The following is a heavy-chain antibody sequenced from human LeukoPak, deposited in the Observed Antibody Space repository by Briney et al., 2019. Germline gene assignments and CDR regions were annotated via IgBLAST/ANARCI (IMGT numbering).Heavy chain of an antibody. V-gene: IGHV5-51*01. CDR1: GYNFINYW. D-gene: IGHD4-17*01. CDR3: SRRPPIYGDYSYYFDS. J-gene: IGHJ4*02. Sequence: GESLKISCQASGYNFINYWIGWVRQMPGKGLEWMGVINPADSDTRYSPSSQGQVTISADKSINTAYLQWNTLGASDTAVYFCSRRPPIYGDYSYYFDSWGQGTLVTVSS. CDR2: INPADSDT.